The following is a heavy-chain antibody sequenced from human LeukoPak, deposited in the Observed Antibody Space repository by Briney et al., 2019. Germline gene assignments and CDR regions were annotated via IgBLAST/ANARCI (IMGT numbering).Heavy chain of an antibody. CDR1: GFTFSSYA. CDR3: AKDALYSGSFFAFDI. CDR2: ISDTGAYT. V-gene: IGHV3-23*01. J-gene: IGHJ3*02. Sequence: GGSLRLSCAASGFTFSSYAMSWVRQAPGKGLEWVSAISDTGAYTYFADSVKGRFTISRDNSKNTLYLQMNRLRAEDTAVYYCAKDALYSGSFFAFDIWGQGTIVTVSS. D-gene: IGHD1-26*01.